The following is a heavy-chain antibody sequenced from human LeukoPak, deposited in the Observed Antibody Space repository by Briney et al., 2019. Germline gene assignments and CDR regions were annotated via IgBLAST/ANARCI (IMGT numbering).Heavy chain of an antibody. V-gene: IGHV3-74*01. J-gene: IGHJ3*02. CDR1: GFTFSSYW. CDR2: IYSDAT. Sequence: QPGGSLRLSCAASGFTFSSYWIHWVRQAPGKGLVWVSRIYSDATYYADSVKGRFTISRDNAKNTLYLQMNSLRAEDTAVYYCARNILFAFDIWGQGTMVTVSS. CDR3: ARNILFAFDI.